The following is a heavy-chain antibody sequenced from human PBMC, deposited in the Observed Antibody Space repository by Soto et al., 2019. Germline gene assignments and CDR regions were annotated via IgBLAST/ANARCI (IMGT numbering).Heavy chain of an antibody. CDR2: IKQDGSEK. D-gene: IGHD2-15*01. CDR3: ASSRTTRCGSCYPDAFDI. CDR1: GFTFSSYW. V-gene: IGHV3-7*05. Sequence: GGSLRLSCAASGFTFSSYWMSWVRQAPGKGLEWVANIKQDGSEKYYVDSVKGRFTISRDNAKNSLYLQMNSLRAEDTAVYYCASSRTTRCGSCYPDAFDIWGQGTMVTVSS. J-gene: IGHJ3*02.